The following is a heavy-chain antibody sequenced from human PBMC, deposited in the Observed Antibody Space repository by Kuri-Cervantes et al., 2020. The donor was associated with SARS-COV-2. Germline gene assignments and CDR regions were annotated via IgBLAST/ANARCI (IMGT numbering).Heavy chain of an antibody. Sequence: SEPLSLTCDVYGGSFSGYYWSWIRQPPGKGLEWIGEINHSGSTNYNPSLKSRVTISVDTSKNQFSLKLSSVTAADTAVYYCARYPALGAVAGTDYWGQGTLVTVSS. CDR1: GGSFSGYY. J-gene: IGHJ4*02. V-gene: IGHV4-34*01. CDR3: ARYPALGAVAGTDY. D-gene: IGHD6-19*01. CDR2: INHSGST.